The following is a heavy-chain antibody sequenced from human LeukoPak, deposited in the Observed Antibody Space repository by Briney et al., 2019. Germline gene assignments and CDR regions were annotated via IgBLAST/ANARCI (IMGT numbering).Heavy chain of an antibody. Sequence: SETLSLTCTVSGGSISSSSYYWGWIRQPPGKGLEWIGSIYYSGSTYYNPSLKSRVTISVDTSKNQFSLKLSSVTAADTAVYYCARHVRGSYYVYWGQGTLVTVSS. CDR3: ARHVRGSYYVY. J-gene: IGHJ4*02. V-gene: IGHV4-39*01. CDR2: IYYSGST. D-gene: IGHD1-26*01. CDR1: GGSISSSSYY.